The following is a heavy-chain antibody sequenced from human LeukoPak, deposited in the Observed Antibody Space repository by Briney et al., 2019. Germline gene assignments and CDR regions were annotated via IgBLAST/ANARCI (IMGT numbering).Heavy chain of an antibody. D-gene: IGHD3-22*01. CDR2: IYHSGST. CDR1: GGSISSSNW. CDR3: ARGPYSYDSSGAFDI. J-gene: IGHJ3*02. Sequence: NSSETLSLTCAVSGGSISSSNWWSWVRQPPGKGLEWIGEIYHSGSTNYNPSLKSRVTISVDKSKNQFSLKLSSVTAADTAVYFCARGPYSYDSSGAFDIWGQGTMVTVSS. V-gene: IGHV4-4*02.